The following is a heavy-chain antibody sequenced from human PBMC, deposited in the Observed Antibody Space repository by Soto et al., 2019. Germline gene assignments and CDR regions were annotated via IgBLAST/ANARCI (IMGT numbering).Heavy chain of an antibody. CDR2: IYYSGST. Sequence: SETLSLTCTVSGGSVSSGSYYWSWIRQPPGKGLEWIGYIYYSGSTNYNPSLKSRVTISVDTSKNQFSLKLSSVTAADTAVYYCARECRAAMVRGVIIVAGAWFDPWGQGTLVTVSS. V-gene: IGHV4-61*01. D-gene: IGHD3-10*01. J-gene: IGHJ5*02. CDR1: GGSVSSGSYY. CDR3: ARECRAAMVRGVIIVAGAWFDP.